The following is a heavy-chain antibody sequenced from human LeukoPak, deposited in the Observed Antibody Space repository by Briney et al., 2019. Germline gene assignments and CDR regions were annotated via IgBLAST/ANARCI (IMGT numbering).Heavy chain of an antibody. D-gene: IGHD2-2*01. J-gene: IGHJ3*02. CDR2: INHSGST. Sequence: SETLSLTCAVYGGSFSGYYWSWIRQPPGKGLEWIGEINHSGSTYYNPSLKSRVTISVDTSKNRFSLKLSSVTAADTAVYYCARHQGGHDAFDIWGQGTMVTVSS. CDR1: GGSFSGYY. V-gene: IGHV4-34*01. CDR3: ARHQGGHDAFDI.